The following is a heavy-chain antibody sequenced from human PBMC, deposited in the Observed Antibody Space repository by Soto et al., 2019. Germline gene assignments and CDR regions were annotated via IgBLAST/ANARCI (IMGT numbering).Heavy chain of an antibody. CDR2: ISYDVDNK. CDR3: AKDRVATRYFYGREG. J-gene: IGHJ6*04. V-gene: IGHV3-30*18. D-gene: IGHD5-12*01. CDR1: GFTFSNYG. Sequence: WGSVRLSCAASGFTFSNYGIHWVRQAPGKGLEWVAVISYDVDNKYYADSVKGRFTISRDNSKNTLYLQMNSLRAEDTAVYYCAKDRVATRYFYGREGWGNGTTVSVSA.